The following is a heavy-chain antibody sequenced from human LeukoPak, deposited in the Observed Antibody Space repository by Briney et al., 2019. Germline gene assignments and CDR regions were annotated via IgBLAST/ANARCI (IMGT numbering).Heavy chain of an antibody. CDR2: FYSGGST. CDR1: GFTVSSNY. J-gene: IGHJ4*02. Sequence: PGGSLRLSCAASGFTVSSNYMSWVRQAPGKGLEWVSVFYSGGSTYYADSVKGRFTISRDSAKNSLYLQMNSLRGEDTAVYYCARSSGWLLDYWGQGNLVTVSS. V-gene: IGHV3-53*01. CDR3: ARSSGWLLDY. D-gene: IGHD6-19*01.